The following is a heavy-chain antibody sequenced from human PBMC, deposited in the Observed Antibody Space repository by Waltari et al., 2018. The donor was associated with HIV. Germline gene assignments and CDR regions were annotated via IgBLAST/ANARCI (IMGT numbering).Heavy chain of an antibody. Sequence: QLQLQESGPGLLRPSETLSLTCTVSGGSISSSSHFWGWIRQPPGKGLEWIGSFYYSGTTYYNPSLKSRVTISVDTSTNQFSLKLSSVTAADTAVYYCARHIFPGNYPFDFWGQGTLVTVSS. V-gene: IGHV4-39*01. CDR2: FYYSGTT. D-gene: IGHD1-7*01. CDR3: ARHIFPGNYPFDF. J-gene: IGHJ4*02. CDR1: GGSISSSSHF.